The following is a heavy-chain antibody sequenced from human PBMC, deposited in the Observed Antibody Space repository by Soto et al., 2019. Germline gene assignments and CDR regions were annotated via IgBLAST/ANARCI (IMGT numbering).Heavy chain of an antibody. J-gene: IGHJ5*02. D-gene: IGHD6-19*01. Sequence: SVRVSCKASGGTFSSYAISWVRQAPGQGLEWMGGIIPIFGTANYAQKFQGRVTITADESTSTAYMELSSLRSEDTAVYYCARSEVYSSGWYNWFDPWGQGTLVTVSS. CDR1: GGTFSSYA. V-gene: IGHV1-69*13. CDR2: IIPIFGTA. CDR3: ARSEVYSSGWYNWFDP.